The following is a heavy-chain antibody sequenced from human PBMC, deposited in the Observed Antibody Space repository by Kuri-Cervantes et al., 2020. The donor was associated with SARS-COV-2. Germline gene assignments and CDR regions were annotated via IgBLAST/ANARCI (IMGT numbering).Heavy chain of an antibody. CDR3: ARGLRIQLWLLNDGAFDI. J-gene: IGHJ3*02. CDR2: IYYSGST. Sequence: SETLSLTCTVSGGSISSSSYYWGWIRQPPGKGLEWIGSIYYSGSTYYNPSLKSRVTISVDTSKNQFSLKLSSVTAADTAVYYCARGLRIQLWLLNDGAFDIWGQGTMVTVSS. V-gene: IGHV4-39*07. CDR1: GGSISSSSYY. D-gene: IGHD5-18*01.